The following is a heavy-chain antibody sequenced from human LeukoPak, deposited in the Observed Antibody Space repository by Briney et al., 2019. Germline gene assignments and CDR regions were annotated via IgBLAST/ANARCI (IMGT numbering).Heavy chain of an antibody. D-gene: IGHD3-3*01. CDR1: GGSFSGYH. V-gene: IGHV4-34*01. CDR2: INHSGST. CDR3: ARKEARITIFGVVIVRSEPFDY. J-gene: IGHJ4*02. Sequence: SETLSLTCAVYGGSFSGYHWSWIRQPPGKGLEWIGEINHSGSTNYNPSLKSRVTISVDTSKNQFSLKLSSVTAADTAVYYCARKEARITIFGVVIVRSEPFDYWGQGTLVTVSS.